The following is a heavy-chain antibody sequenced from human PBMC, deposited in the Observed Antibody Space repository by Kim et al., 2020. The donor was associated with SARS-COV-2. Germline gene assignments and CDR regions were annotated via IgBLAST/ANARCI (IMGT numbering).Heavy chain of an antibody. CDR3: VKVSIAALGADY. J-gene: IGHJ4*02. Sequence: DSVKARFTISRDNAENSLYLQMNNLRAEDTAIYYCVKVSIAALGADYWGQGTLVTVSS. V-gene: IGHV3-23*01. D-gene: IGHD2-21*01.